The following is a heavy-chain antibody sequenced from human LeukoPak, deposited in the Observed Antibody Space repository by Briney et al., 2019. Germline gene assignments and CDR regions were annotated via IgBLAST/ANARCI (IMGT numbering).Heavy chain of an antibody. D-gene: IGHD3-22*01. J-gene: IGHJ3*02. CDR3: ARGGRGSAAVVAPRSFDI. CDR2: ISYDGSNK. Sequence: PGRSLRLSCAASGFTFSSYAMHWVRQAPGEGLEWVAVISYDGSNKYYADSVKGRFTISRDNSKNTLYLQMNSLRAEDSALYYCARGGRGSAAVVAPRSFDIWGQGTMVTVSS. V-gene: IGHV3-30*04. CDR1: GFTFSSYA.